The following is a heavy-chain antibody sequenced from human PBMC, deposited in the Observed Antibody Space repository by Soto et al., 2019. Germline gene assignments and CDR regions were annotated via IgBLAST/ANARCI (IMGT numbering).Heavy chain of an antibody. J-gene: IGHJ6*02. CDR3: ARAPSATVTTHRNPPANRYYYYGMDV. D-gene: IGHD4-4*01. Sequence: AAVKVSCKASGYTFTSYYMHWVRQAPGQGLEWMGIINPSGGSTSYAQKFQGRVTMTRDTSTSTVYMELSSLRSEDTAVYYCARAPSATVTTHRNPPANRYYYYGMDVWGQGTPVTVSS. CDR2: INPSGGST. CDR1: GYTFTSYY. V-gene: IGHV1-46*01.